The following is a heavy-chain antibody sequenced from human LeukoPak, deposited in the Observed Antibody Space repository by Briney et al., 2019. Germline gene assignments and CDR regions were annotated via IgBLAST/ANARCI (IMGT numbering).Heavy chain of an antibody. Sequence: ASVKVSCKASGGTFSSYAISWVRQAPGQGLEWMGRIIPILGIANYAQKFQGRVTITADKSTSTAYMELSSLRSEDTAVYYCARDRRTIVRRVTIYYGMDVWGQGTTVTVSS. D-gene: IGHD3-10*01. CDR3: ARDRRTIVRRVTIYYGMDV. J-gene: IGHJ6*02. CDR1: GGTFSSYA. V-gene: IGHV1-69*04. CDR2: IIPILGIA.